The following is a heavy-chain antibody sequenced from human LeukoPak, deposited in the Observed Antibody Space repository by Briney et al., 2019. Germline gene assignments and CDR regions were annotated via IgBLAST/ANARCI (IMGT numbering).Heavy chain of an antibody. V-gene: IGHV1-69*05. D-gene: IGHD2-2*01. CDR1: GGTFSSYA. Sequence: GASVTVSCKASGGTFSSYAISWVRQAPGQGLEWMGGIIPIFGTANYAQKFQGRVTITTDESTSTAYMELSSLRSEDTAVYYCAREIVVPAGGYFDYWGQGTLVTVSS. CDR2: IIPIFGTA. J-gene: IGHJ4*02. CDR3: AREIVVPAGGYFDY.